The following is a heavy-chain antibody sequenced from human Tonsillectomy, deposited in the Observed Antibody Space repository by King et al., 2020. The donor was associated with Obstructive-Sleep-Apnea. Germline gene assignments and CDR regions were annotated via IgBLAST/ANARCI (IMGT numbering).Heavy chain of an antibody. J-gene: IGHJ4*02. D-gene: IGHD3-22*01. CDR3: TGTGYDSSG. Sequence: VQLVESGGGLVKPGGSLRLSCAASGFTFSNAWMSWVRQAPGKELEGFVRIKSKTDGGTTDYAAPVKGRFTISRDDSKNTLYLQMNSLKTEDTAEYYCTGTGYDSSGWGQGTLVTVSS. CDR1: GFTFSNAW. V-gene: IGHV3-15*01. CDR2: IKSKTDGGTT.